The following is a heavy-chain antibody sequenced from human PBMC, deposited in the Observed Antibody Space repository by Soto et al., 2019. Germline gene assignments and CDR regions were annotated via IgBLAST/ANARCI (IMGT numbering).Heavy chain of an antibody. D-gene: IGHD1-26*01. J-gene: IGHJ6*02. CDR3: ARGATVDTGLDV. CDR2: ISFDGDNE. Sequence: GGSLRLSCAVSGFIFSSYAMDWVRQAPGKGLEWVAVISFDGDNEYYADSVKGRFTISRDNSKNTLFLQMNSLRPEDTAVYYCARGATVDTGLDVWGQGTTVTVSS. CDR1: GFIFSSYA. V-gene: IGHV3-30-3*01.